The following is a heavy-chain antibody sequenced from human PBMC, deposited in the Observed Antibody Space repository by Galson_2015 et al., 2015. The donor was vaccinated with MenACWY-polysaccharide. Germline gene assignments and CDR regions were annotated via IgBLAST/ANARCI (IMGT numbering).Heavy chain of an antibody. J-gene: IGHJ4*02. V-gene: IGHV3-23*01. Sequence: SLRLSCAASGFTFSTYAMSWVRQAPGKGLEWVSAINGGGKNTYYAGSVKGRFTISRDNSEDTLFLQISSLRADDTAVYYCASDQPVTGHILVYSGQGALFPVSA. CDR2: INGGGKNT. D-gene: IGHD4-11*01. CDR3: ASDQPVTGHILVY. CDR1: GFTFSTYA.